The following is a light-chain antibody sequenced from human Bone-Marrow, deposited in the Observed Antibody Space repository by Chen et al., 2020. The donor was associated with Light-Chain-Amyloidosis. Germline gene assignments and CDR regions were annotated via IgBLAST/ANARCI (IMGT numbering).Light chain of an antibody. CDR3: CSYAGSSTFV. J-gene: IGLJ1*01. CDR2: EGS. V-gene: IGLV2-23*01. CDR1: SSDVGSYNL. Sequence: QSALTQPASVSGSPGTPITIPCTGTSSDVGSYNLVSWYQQHPGKAPKLMIYEGSKRPSGVSNRFSGSKSGNTASLTISGLQAEDEADYYCCSYAGSSTFVFGTGTKVTVL.